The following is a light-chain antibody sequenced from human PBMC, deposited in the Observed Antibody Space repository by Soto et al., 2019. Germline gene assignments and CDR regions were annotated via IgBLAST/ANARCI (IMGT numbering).Light chain of an antibody. J-gene: IGKJ4*01. CDR1: QGITNR. Sequence: DIQLTQSPSFLSASVGDRVTITCRASQGITNRLAWYQQKPGKAPNLLIYKASSLQSGVPSRFSGSGSGTEFTLTISSLQPDDFATYYCQQYNSYYHTFGGGTKVDIK. V-gene: IGKV1-5*03. CDR2: KAS. CDR3: QQYNSYYHT.